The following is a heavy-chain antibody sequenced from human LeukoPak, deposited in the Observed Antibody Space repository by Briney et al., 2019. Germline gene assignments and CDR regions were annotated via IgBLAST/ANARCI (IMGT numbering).Heavy chain of an antibody. Sequence: GGSLRLSCAASGFTFSSYWMHWVRQAPGKGLVWVSRINSDGSSTSYADSVKGRFTISRDNAKNTLYLQMNSLRAEDTAVYYCTRRYCSSTSCYKGLDYWGQGTLVTVSS. D-gene: IGHD2-2*02. J-gene: IGHJ4*02. CDR2: INSDGSST. CDR1: GFTFSSYW. CDR3: TRRYCSSTSCYKGLDY. V-gene: IGHV3-74*01.